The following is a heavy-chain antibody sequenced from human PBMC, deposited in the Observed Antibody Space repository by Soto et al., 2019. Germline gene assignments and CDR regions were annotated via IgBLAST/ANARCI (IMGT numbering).Heavy chain of an antibody. V-gene: IGHV3-23*01. D-gene: IGHD2-21*02. Sequence: EVQLLESGGGLVQPGGSLRLSCAASGFTFSRYAMSWVRQAPGKGLEWVSAISGSGGSTYYADSVKGRFTISRDNSKNTLYLQMSSRRAEDTAVYYCAQHLVVVTAMPPYYYYYYGMDVWGQGTTVTVSS. CDR3: AQHLVVVTAMPPYYYYYYGMDV. J-gene: IGHJ6*02. CDR1: GFTFSRYA. CDR2: ISGSGGST.